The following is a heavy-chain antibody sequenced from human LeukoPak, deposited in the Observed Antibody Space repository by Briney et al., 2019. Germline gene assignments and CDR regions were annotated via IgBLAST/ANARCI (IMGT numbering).Heavy chain of an antibody. Sequence: PGGSLRLSCSASGFAFSTSDMNWVRQAPGKGLEWISYISGSGAVQYYADSVRGRFIISKDNGKNSLFLRMNSLTAEDTATCARGQVRYDYGDYGWFDPWGQGTLVTVSS. D-gene: IGHD4-17*01. J-gene: IGHJ5*02. CDR3: GQVRYDYGDYGWFDP. CDR1: GFAFSTSD. CDR2: ISGSGAVQ. V-gene: IGHV3-48*03.